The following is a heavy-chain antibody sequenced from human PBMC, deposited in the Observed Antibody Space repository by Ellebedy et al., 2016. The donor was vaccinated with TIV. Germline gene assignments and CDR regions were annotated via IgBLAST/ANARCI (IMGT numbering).Heavy chain of an antibody. V-gene: IGHV3-74*01. J-gene: IGHJ6*02. Sequence: GGSLRLSCAASGFTFSSYWMHWVRQAPGKGLVWVSRIDSDGSTDYADSVKGRFTISRDNSKNTLYLQMNSLRAEDTAVYYCAKAGGAVASYYYYGMDVWGQGTTVTVSS. CDR1: GFTFSSYW. D-gene: IGHD6-19*01. CDR2: IDSDGST. CDR3: AKAGGAVASYYYYGMDV.